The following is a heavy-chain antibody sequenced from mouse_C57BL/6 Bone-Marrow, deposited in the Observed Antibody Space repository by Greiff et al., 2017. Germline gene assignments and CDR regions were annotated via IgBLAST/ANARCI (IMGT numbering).Heavy chain of an antibody. D-gene: IGHD2-3*01. CDR3: ARYESYDGSLY. J-gene: IGHJ2*01. CDR2: IHPNSGST. V-gene: IGHV1-64*01. CDR1: GYTFTSYW. Sequence: QVQLQQPGAELVKPGASVKLSCKASGYTFTSYWMHWVKQRPGQGLEWIGMIHPNSGSTNYNEKFKSKATLTVDKSSSTAYMQLSSLTSEDSAVYYCARYESYDGSLYWGQGTTLTVSS.